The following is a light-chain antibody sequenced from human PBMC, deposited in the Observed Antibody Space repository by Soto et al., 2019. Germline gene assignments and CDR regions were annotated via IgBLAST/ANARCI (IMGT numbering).Light chain of an antibody. CDR1: QSITTS. Sequence: DIQMTQSPSTLSASVGDRVTITGLASQSITTSLAWFQQKPGKAPKVLIYKASVLESGVPSRFSGGGSGTDFTLTISSLQSDDSATYYCQHCGGYGTFGQGTKVEIK. CDR3: QHCGGYGT. CDR2: KAS. J-gene: IGKJ1*01. V-gene: IGKV1-5*03.